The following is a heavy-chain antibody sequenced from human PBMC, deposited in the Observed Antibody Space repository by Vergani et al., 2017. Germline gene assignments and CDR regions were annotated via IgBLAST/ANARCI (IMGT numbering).Heavy chain of an antibody. CDR1: GGSISRGGYY. CDR3: ASHGNYYDSSGYYYVGWFDP. V-gene: IGHV4-31*03. CDR2: IYYSGST. D-gene: IGHD3-22*01. Sequence: QVQLQESGPGLVKPSQTLSLTCTVSGGSISRGGYYWSCIRQHPGKGLEWIGYIYYSGSTYYNPSLKSRVTISVDTSKNQFSLKLSSVTAADTAVYYCASHGNYYDSSGYYYVGWFDPWGQGALVTVSS. J-gene: IGHJ5*02.